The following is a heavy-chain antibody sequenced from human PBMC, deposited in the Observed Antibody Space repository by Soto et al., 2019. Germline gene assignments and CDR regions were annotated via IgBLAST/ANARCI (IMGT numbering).Heavy chain of an antibody. Sequence: PSETLSLTCTVSGGSISSSSYYWGWIRQPPGKGLEWIGEIYHTGNTNYNPSVRSRVTISVDKSNNEFSLNLRAVTAADTAVYYCATLPPRIEVRLLPIHTWGQGILVTVSS. CDR2: IYHTGNT. D-gene: IGHD1-26*01. V-gene: IGHV4-61*05. CDR3: ATLPPRIEVRLLPIHT. CDR1: GGSISSSSYY. J-gene: IGHJ4*02.